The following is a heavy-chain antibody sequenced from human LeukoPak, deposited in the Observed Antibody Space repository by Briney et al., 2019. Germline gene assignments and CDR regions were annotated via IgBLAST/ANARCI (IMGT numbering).Heavy chain of an antibody. J-gene: IGHJ6*02. Sequence: ASVKVSCKASGYTFTSYDFNWVRQATGQRPEWMGWTSPNSGDSGYAQKFQDRVTMTRNTSISTAYMELSSLRSDDTAVYYCARSEGIGSGGSIYYYYGMDVWGQGTTVTVSS. V-gene: IGHV1-8*01. CDR3: ARSEGIGSGGSIYYYYGMDV. CDR1: GYTFTSYD. D-gene: IGHD2-15*01. CDR2: TSPNSGDS.